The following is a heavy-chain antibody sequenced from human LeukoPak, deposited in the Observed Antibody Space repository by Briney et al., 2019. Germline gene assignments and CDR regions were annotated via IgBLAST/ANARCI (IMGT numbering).Heavy chain of an antibody. V-gene: IGHV4-38-2*01. CDR1: GYSISSGYY. D-gene: IGHD1-26*01. Sequence: PSETLPLTCGVSGYSISSGYYWGWIRQPPGKGVEWIGTICHNGGTFYNSSLKSRVTVSVYTPQNQFSLKANSVTAADTAVYYCARHSGSTGLDYWGQGTLVTVSS. CDR2: ICHNGGT. J-gene: IGHJ4*02. CDR3: ARHSGSTGLDY.